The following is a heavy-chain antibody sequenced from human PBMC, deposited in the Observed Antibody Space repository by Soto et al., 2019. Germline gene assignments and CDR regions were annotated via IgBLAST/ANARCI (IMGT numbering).Heavy chain of an antibody. CDR3: ARDQSSGRYLFYFDY. Sequence: QVQLQESGPGLVKPSQTLSLTCTVSGGSISSGGYYWSWIRQHPGKGLEWIGYIYYSGSTYYNPSLTRLVTISVDTSKNPFSLKLSSVTAADTAVYYCARDQSSGRYLFYFDYWGQGTLVTVSS. J-gene: IGHJ4*02. D-gene: IGHD1-26*01. V-gene: IGHV4-31*01. CDR2: IYYSGST. CDR1: GGSISSGGYY.